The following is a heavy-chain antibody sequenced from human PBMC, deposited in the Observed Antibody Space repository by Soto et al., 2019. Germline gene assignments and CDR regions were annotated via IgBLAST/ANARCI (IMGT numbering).Heavy chain of an antibody. CDR3: AREGYCSGGSCYYYYYYYMDV. V-gene: IGHV3-33*01. CDR1: GFTFSSYG. D-gene: IGHD2-15*01. J-gene: IGHJ6*03. Sequence: GGSLRLSCAASGFTFSSYGMHWVRQAPGKGLEWVAVIWYDGSNKYYADSVKGRFTISRDNSKNTLYLQMNSLRAEDTAVYYCAREGYCSGGSCYYYYYYYMDVWGKGTTVTVSS. CDR2: IWYDGSNK.